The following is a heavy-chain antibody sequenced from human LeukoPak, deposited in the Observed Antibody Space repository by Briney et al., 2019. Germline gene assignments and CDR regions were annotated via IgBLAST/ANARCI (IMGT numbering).Heavy chain of an antibody. V-gene: IGHV4-59*12. J-gene: IGHJ4*02. Sequence: SETLSLTCTVSGGTISSYYWNWIRQPPGKGLEWIGYIHYSGSTNYNPSLESRVTISVDTSKNHFSLKLSSVTAADTAVYYCASGQYYDLWSGYYVDWGQGTLVTVSS. CDR3: ASGQYYDLWSGYYVD. D-gene: IGHD3-3*01. CDR1: GGTISSYY. CDR2: IHYSGST.